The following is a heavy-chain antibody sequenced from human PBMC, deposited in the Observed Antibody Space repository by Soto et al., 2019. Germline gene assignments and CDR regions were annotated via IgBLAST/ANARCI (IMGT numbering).Heavy chain of an antibody. CDR1: GFTFSSYG. J-gene: IGHJ4*02. D-gene: IGHD3-10*01. Sequence: QVQLVESGGGVVQPGRSLRLSCAASGFTFSSYGMHWVRQAPGKGLEWVAVISYDGSNKYYADSVKGRFTISRDNSKNTLYLQMNSLRAEDTAVYYCAKEHYGSGSYWGYFDYWGQGTLVTVSS. CDR3: AKEHYGSGSYWGYFDY. V-gene: IGHV3-30*18. CDR2: ISYDGSNK.